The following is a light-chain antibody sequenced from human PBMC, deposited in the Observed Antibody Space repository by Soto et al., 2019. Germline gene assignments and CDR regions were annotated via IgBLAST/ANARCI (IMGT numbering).Light chain of an antibody. CDR2: EAS. CDR1: QSVSRF. J-gene: IGKJ5*01. CDR3: QQRSNWPPT. V-gene: IGKV3-11*01. Sequence: EIVLTQSPATLSLSPGERATLSCRASQSVSRFLTWYQQKPGQAPRLLIYEASNRATGIPARFSGSESWTDFTRTISSLEPEDFSVYYCQQRSNWPPTFGQGTRLEIK.